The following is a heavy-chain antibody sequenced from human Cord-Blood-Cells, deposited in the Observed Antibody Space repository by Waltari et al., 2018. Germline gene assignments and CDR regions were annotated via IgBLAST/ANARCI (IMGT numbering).Heavy chain of an antibody. V-gene: IGHV3-30*18. CDR3: AKDFDGWEQRYFDY. J-gene: IGHJ4*02. Sequence: QVQLVESGGGAVQPGRSLRLSCAASGFTFSSYGMHWVRQAPGKGLEWVAVISYDGSNKYYADSVKGRFTISRDNSKNTLYLQMNSLRAEDTAVYYCAKDFDGWEQRYFDYWGQGTLVTVSS. CDR2: ISYDGSNK. CDR1: GFTFSSYG. D-gene: IGHD3-9*01.